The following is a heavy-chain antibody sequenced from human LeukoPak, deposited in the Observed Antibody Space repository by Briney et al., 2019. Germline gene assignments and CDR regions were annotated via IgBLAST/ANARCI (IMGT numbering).Heavy chain of an antibody. CDR3: ARRAGSYFGY. CDR2: ISSNGGST. V-gene: IGHV3-64*01. Sequence: PGGSLRLSCAASGFTFSSYAMPWVRQAPGKGLEYVSAISSNGGSTYYANSVKGRFTISRDNSKNTLYLQMGSLRAEDMAVYYCARRAGSYFGYWGQGSLVTVSS. CDR1: GFTFSSYA. D-gene: IGHD1-26*01. J-gene: IGHJ4*02.